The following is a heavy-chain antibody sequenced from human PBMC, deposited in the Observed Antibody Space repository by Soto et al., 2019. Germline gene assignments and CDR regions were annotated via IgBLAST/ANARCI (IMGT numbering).Heavy chain of an antibody. Sequence: GGSLRLSCAASGFTFSSYAMSWVRQAPGKGLEWVSAISGSGGSTYYADSVKGRFTISRDNSKNTLYLQMNSLRAEDTAVYYCAKVKVRIAAAGGDLGMDVWGQGTTVTVSS. CDR1: GFTFSSYA. CDR2: ISGSGGST. J-gene: IGHJ6*02. CDR3: AKVKVRIAAAGGDLGMDV. D-gene: IGHD6-13*01. V-gene: IGHV3-23*01.